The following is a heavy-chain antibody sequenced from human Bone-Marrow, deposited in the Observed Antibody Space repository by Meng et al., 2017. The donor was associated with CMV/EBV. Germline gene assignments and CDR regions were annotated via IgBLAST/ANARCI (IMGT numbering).Heavy chain of an antibody. Sequence: SETLSLTCAISGDSVSSNSAAWNWIRQSPSRGLEWLGRTYYRSKWYNDYAVSVKSRITINPDTSKNQFSLQLNSVTPEDTAVDYCARRDWGARGYYYYGMDVCGQATTATSSS. CDR1: GDSVSSNSAA. D-gene: IGHD7-27*01. CDR2: TYYRSKWYN. V-gene: IGHV6-1*01. J-gene: IGHJ6*02. CDR3: ARRDWGARGYYYYGMDV.